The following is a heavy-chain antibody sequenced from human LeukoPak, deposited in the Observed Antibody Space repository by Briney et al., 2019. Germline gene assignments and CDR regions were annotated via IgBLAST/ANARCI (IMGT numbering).Heavy chain of an antibody. D-gene: IGHD2-15*01. CDR3: ATSWGYCLDY. CDR1: GFAFSSYA. J-gene: IGHJ4*02. Sequence: GGSLRLSCVASGFAFSSYAMSWVRQAPGKGLEWISTISGSDGSTYFADSVKGRFTFSRDNSKNTLYLQMNSLRAEDTAAYYCATSWGYCLDYWGQGTLVTVSS. CDR2: ISGSDGST. V-gene: IGHV3-23*01.